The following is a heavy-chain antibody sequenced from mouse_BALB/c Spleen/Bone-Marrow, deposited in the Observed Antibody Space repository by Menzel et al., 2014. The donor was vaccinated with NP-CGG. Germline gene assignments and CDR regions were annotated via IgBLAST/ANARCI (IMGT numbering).Heavy chain of an antibody. CDR3: ARGNYYWFAY. CDR2: ISFDGTN. CDR1: GYSIASGFY. D-gene: IGHD1-1*01. Sequence: DVKLVESGPGLVKPSQSPSLTCSVTGYSIASGFYWNWIRQFPGNKLEWMGYISFDGTNNYDPSLKNRISITRDTSKNQFFLKLNSVTTEDTATYYCARGNYYWFAYWGQGTLVTVSA. V-gene: IGHV3-6*02. J-gene: IGHJ3*01.